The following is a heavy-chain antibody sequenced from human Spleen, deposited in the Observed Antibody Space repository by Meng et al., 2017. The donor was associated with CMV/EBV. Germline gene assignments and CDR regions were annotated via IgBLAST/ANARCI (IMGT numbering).Heavy chain of an antibody. CDR1: GFTFSNYW. V-gene: IGHV3-74*01. D-gene: IGHD6-19*01. J-gene: IGHJ4*02. CDR2: INSEGTSR. Sequence: GESLKISCAASGFTFSNYWMHWVRQAPGKGLVWVSRINSEGTSRSYAGSVKGRLTTSRDNSKHTLSLQMNTLRPEDTAVYFCAKTGSGWFTDYWGQGTLVTVSS. CDR3: AKTGSGWFTDY.